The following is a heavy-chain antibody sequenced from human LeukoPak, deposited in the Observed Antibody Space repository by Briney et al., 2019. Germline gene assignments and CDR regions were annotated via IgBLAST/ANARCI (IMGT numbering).Heavy chain of an antibody. CDR3: AGGHYYDFWSGSDAFDV. Sequence: GASVKVSCKASGGTFSSYAISWVRQAPGQGLEWMGGIIPIFGTANYAQKFQGRVTITADKSTSTAYMELSSLRSEDTAVYYCAGGHYYDFWSGSDAFDVWGQGTMVTVSS. J-gene: IGHJ3*01. V-gene: IGHV1-69*06. CDR1: GGTFSSYA. D-gene: IGHD3-3*01. CDR2: IIPIFGTA.